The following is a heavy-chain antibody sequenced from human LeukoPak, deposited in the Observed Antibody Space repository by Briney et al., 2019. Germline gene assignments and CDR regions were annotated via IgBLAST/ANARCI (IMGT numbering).Heavy chain of an antibody. J-gene: IGHJ4*02. Sequence: GGSLRLSCAASGFTFSSYSMNWVRQAPGKGLEWVSSISSSSSYIYYADSVKGRFTISRDNAKNSLYLQMNSLRAEDTVVYYCARDKCQLLSAEFDYWGQGTLVTVSS. CDR1: GFTFSSYS. V-gene: IGHV3-21*01. CDR3: ARDKCQLLSAEFDY. D-gene: IGHD2-2*01. CDR2: ISSSSSYI.